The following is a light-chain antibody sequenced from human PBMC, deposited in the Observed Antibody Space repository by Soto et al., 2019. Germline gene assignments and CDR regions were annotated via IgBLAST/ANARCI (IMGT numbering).Light chain of an antibody. CDR3: QQYGSSLWT. Sequence: EIVLTQSPGTLSLSPGESATLSCRDSQSVSSSYLAWYQQKPGQAPRLLIYGASSRATGIPDRFSGSGSGTDFTLTISRLEPEDFAVYYCQQYGSSLWTFGQGTKVEIK. J-gene: IGKJ1*01. CDR1: QSVSSSY. V-gene: IGKV3-20*01. CDR2: GAS.